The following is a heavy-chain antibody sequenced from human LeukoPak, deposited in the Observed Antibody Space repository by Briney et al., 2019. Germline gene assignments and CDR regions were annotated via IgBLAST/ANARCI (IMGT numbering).Heavy chain of an antibody. V-gene: IGHV3-23*01. CDR1: GFTFTSDA. J-gene: IGHJ5*02. CDR2: TVSRGTT. Sequence: GGSLRLSCVASGFTFTSDAMNWVRQAPGKGLEWVSSTVSRGTTQYADSVKGRLTVSRDTSKNTLYLQMNSLRADDTVVYYCAKCSTSAYTTGWCNWIDPWGQGTLVTVSS. CDR3: AKCSTSAYTTGWCNWIDP. D-gene: IGHD6-19*01.